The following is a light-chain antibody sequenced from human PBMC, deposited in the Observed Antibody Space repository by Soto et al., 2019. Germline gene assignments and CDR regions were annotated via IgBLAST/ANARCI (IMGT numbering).Light chain of an antibody. CDR1: SSYIGAGYD. Sequence: QSVLTQPPSVSGAPGQRVTISCTGSSSYIGAGYDVHWYQQLPGTAPKLLIYGNSNRPSGVPDRFSGSKSGTSASLAITGLQAEDEADYYCAAWDDILNGWVFGGGTKLTVL. J-gene: IGLJ3*02. V-gene: IGLV1-40*01. CDR3: AAWDDILNGWV. CDR2: GNS.